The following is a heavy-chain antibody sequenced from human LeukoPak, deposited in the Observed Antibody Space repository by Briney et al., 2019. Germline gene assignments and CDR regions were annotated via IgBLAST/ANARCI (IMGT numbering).Heavy chain of an antibody. J-gene: IGHJ4*02. CDR2: IIPIFGTA. D-gene: IGHD1-7*01. Sequence: ASVTVSCKASGGTFSSYAISWVRQAPGQGLEWMGGIIPIFGTANYAQKFQGRVTITTDESTSTAYMELSSLRSEDTAVYYCARDRGGFRQGSNWNYVRYFDYWGQGTLVTVSS. V-gene: IGHV1-69*05. CDR3: ARDRGGFRQGSNWNYVRYFDY. CDR1: GGTFSSYA.